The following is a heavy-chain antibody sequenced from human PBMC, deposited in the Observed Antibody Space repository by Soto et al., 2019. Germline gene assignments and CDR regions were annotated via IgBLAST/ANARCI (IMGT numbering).Heavy chain of an antibody. J-gene: IGHJ6*02. CDR3: ARGDSTDCSNGVCSFFYNHDMDV. V-gene: IGHV1-2*04. D-gene: IGHD2-8*01. Sequence: ASVKVSCKASGYSLTDYHIHWLRQAPRQGLEWLGRINPKRGGTSNAQQFQGWVTMTTDTSISTASMELTRLTSDDTAIYYCARGDSTDCSNGVCSFFYNHDMDVWGQGTTVTVSS. CDR1: GYSLTDYH. CDR2: INPKRGGT.